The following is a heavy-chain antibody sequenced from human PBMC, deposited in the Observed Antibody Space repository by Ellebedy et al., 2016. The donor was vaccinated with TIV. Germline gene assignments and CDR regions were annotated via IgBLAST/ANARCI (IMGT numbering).Heavy chain of an antibody. CDR3: ARDPGDYYLDF. CDR1: GFTFSSYS. CDR2: ISSSSSTI. Sequence: PGGSLRLSCAASGFTFSSYSMNWVRQAPGKGLEWVSYISSSSSTIYYADSVKGRFTISRDNAKNSLYLQMNSLRAEDTAVYYCARDPGDYYLDFWGQGTLVTVSS. V-gene: IGHV3-48*01. D-gene: IGHD4-17*01. J-gene: IGHJ4*02.